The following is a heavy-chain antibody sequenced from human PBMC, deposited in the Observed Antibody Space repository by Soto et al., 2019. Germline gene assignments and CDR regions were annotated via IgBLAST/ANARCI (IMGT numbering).Heavy chain of an antibody. J-gene: IGHJ4*02. CDR2: IYYAGST. CDR1: GGSISSNVYY. V-gene: IGHV4-39*01. Sequence: TLSLTCTVSGGSISSNVYYWAWIRQPPGKGLEWIGSIYYAGSTYSNPSLQSRVSISVDSSKNQFSLKVSSVTGADTAVYYCARQYYDSSGWYFFDYWGPGTLVTVSS. CDR3: ARQYYDSSGWYFFDY. D-gene: IGHD3-22*01.